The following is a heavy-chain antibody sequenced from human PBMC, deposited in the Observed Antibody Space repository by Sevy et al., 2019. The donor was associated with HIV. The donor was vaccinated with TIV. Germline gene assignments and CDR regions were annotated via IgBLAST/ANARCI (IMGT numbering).Heavy chain of an antibody. J-gene: IGHJ4*02. D-gene: IGHD3-10*01. V-gene: IGHV3-48*01. Sequence: SGCLRLSCAASGFTFSSYSMNWVRQAPGKGLERVSYISSSSSTIYYADSVKGRFTISRDNAKNSLYLQMNSLRAEHTAVYYCARDASSHGSGPADYWGQGTLVIVSS. CDR3: ARDASSHGSGPADY. CDR2: ISSSSSTI. CDR1: GFTFSSYS.